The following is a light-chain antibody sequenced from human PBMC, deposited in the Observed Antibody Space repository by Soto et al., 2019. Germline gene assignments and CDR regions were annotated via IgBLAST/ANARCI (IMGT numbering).Light chain of an antibody. J-gene: IGKJ3*01. CDR1: QGISNY. CDR3: QHYHSPPFT. CDR2: AAS. V-gene: IGKV1-27*01. Sequence: DIQMTQSPSSLSAFVGDSVTFTCRASQGISNYLAWYHQKPGKVPKLLVYAASTLQSGVPSRFSGSRSGTEFTLTIRSLQPEDVGTYYCQHYHSPPFTFGPGTKLEIK.